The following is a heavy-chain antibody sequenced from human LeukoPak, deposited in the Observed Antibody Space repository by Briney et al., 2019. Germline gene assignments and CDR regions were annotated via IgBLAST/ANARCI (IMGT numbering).Heavy chain of an antibody. CDR1: GYTFNNYF. D-gene: IGHD3-10*02. CDR2: ISPHSHTT. V-gene: IGHV1-18*01. Sequence: ASVKVSCTASGYTFNNYFISWVRQVPGQGLEWVGWISPHSHTTHYAEKVQGRVTMTTDTSTTTVYMELRSLRPDDTAVYFCARGHTMYYWGQGTPVTVSS. J-gene: IGHJ4*02. CDR3: ARGHTMYY.